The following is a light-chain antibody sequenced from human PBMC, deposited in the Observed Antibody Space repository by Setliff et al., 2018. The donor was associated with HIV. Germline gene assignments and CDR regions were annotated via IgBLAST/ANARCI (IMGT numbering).Light chain of an antibody. CDR1: TGAVTSGHY. V-gene: IGLV7-46*01. J-gene: IGLJ3*02. CDR3: LLSYSGARWG. Sequence: VVTQEPSLTVSPGGTVTLTCGSSTGAVTSGHYPYWFQQKPGQAPRTLIYDSSKKHSWTPARFSASLLGGEAALTLSGALPEDEAEYYCLLSYSGARWGVGGGTKVTVL. CDR2: DSS.